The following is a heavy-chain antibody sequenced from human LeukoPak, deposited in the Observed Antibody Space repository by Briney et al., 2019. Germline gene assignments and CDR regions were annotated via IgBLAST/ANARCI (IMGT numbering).Heavy chain of an antibody. V-gene: IGHV4-39*07. Sequence: SETLSLTCTVSGGSIRSSSYNWGWIRQPPGKGLEWIGSMHYTGTTYCNPSLKSRVTISVDTSKNQFSLKLSSVTAADTAVYFCARTGGSFYFYYYMDVWGKGTTVTVSS. CDR3: ARTGGSFYFYYYMDV. D-gene: IGHD1-26*01. CDR1: GGSIRSSSYN. CDR2: MHYTGTT. J-gene: IGHJ6*03.